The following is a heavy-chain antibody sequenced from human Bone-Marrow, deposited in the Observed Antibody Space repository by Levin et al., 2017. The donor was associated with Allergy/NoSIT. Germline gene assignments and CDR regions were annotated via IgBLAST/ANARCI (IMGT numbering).Heavy chain of an antibody. Sequence: PSDTLSLTCTVSSGSISSSTWWSWVRQSPGKGLEWIGEIYHGGRTNYNPSLKSRVSMSVDKSKSQFSLKLSSVTAADTAVYYCARDPLDYGTNSGNYWGQGTLVTVSS. CDR1: SGSISSSTW. CDR2: IYHGGRT. CDR3: ARDPLDYGTNSGNY. V-gene: IGHV4-4*02. J-gene: IGHJ4*02. D-gene: IGHD4-17*01.